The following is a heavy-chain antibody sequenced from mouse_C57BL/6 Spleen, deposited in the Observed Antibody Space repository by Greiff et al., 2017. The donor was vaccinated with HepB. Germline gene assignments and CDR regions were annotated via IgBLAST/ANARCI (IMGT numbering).Heavy chain of an antibody. Sequence: EVHLVESGGGLVQPGGSLSLSCAASGFTFTDYYMSWVRQPPGKALEWLGFIRNKANGYTTEYSASVKGRFTISRDNSQSILYLQMNALRAEDSATYYCARSSNLFDYWGQGTTLTVSS. CDR1: GFTFTDYY. J-gene: IGHJ2*01. CDR2: IRNKANGYTT. CDR3: ARSSNLFDY. V-gene: IGHV7-3*01.